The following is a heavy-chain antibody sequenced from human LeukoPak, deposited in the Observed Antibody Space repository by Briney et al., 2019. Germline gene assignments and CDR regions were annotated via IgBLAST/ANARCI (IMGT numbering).Heavy chain of an antibody. CDR2: ISADNGNT. CDR3: AKDHYDFWSGYYTRDQLAYWFDP. V-gene: IGHV1-18*01. J-gene: IGHJ5*02. CDR1: GYTFTSYG. Sequence: GASVKVSCMASGYTFTSYGISWVRQAPGQGLEWMGWISADNGNTNYAQKLQGRVTMTTDTSTSTAYMELRSLRSDDTAVYYCAKDHYDFWSGYYTRDQLAYWFDPWGQGTLVTVSS. D-gene: IGHD3-3*01.